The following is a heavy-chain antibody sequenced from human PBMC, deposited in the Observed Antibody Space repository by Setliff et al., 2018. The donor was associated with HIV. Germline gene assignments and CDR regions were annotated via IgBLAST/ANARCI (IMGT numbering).Heavy chain of an antibody. CDR1: EFTFSSYA. CDR2: ISVSGGST. Sequence: GGSLRLSCAASEFTFSSYAMSWVRQAPGKGLEWVSSISVSGGSTYYADSVKGRFTISRDNSKDTLYLQMNTLRAEDTAVYYCATVEGSGSYYQGYWGQGTLVTVSS. V-gene: IGHV3-23*01. D-gene: IGHD3-10*01. CDR3: ATVEGSGSYYQGY. J-gene: IGHJ4*02.